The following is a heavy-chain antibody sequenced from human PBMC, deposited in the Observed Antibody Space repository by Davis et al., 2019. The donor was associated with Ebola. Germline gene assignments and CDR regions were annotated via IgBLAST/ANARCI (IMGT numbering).Heavy chain of an antibody. D-gene: IGHD2-15*01. Sequence: PGGSLRLSCAASGFTVSRNYMSWVRQAPGKGLEWVSVIYSTGTTKYADSVKGRFTITRDNSKNTLYLQMNSLRVEDTAIYYCAKVVVAATGSYYGLDVWGQGTTVTVSS. CDR2: IYSTGTT. CDR3: AKVVVAATGSYYGLDV. J-gene: IGHJ6*02. CDR1: GFTVSRNY. V-gene: IGHV3-66*01.